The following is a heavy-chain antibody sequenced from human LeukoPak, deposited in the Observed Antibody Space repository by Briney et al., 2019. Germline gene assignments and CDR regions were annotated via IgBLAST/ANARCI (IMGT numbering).Heavy chain of an antibody. J-gene: IGHJ4*02. Sequence: GGSLRLSCAASGFTFSSYSMNWVRQAPGKGLEWVANIKQDGSEKYYVDSVKGRFTISRDNAKNSLYLQMNSLRAEDTAVYYCAREYFGVFDYWGQGTLVTVSS. CDR2: IKQDGSEK. D-gene: IGHD3-3*01. V-gene: IGHV3-7*01. CDR3: AREYFGVFDY. CDR1: GFTFSSYS.